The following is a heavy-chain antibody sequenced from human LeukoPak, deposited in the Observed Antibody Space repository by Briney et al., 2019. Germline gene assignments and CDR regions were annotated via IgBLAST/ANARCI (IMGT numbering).Heavy chain of an antibody. D-gene: IGHD2-21*02. J-gene: IGHJ4*02. Sequence: PSETLSLTCTVSGGSISSSDYYWGWIRQPPGKGLEWIGSIESTGNTFYNPSLKSRVTISVDTSKNQFSLKVRSVTAADTAVYYCARGRIVVVTAKKNYFDYWGQGTLVTVSS. CDR1: GGSISSSDYY. V-gene: IGHV4-39*01. CDR3: ARGRIVVVTAKKNYFDY. CDR2: IESTGNT.